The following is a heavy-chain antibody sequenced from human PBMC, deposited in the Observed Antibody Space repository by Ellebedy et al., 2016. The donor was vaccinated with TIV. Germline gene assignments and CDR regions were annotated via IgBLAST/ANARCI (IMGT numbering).Heavy chain of an antibody. CDR3: AKWPEGAAAFDDFDN. D-gene: IGHD6-13*01. CDR2: ISANGVNT. CDR1: GFTFSRVV. J-gene: IGHJ4*02. V-gene: IGHV3-23*01. Sequence: GGSLRLXCAVSGFTFSRVVMNWVRQAPGKGLEWVSSISANGVNTYDADSVKGRFTISRDNSNNTLYLQMNSLRVDDTAVYYCAKWPEGAAAFDDFDNWGQGTQVTVSA.